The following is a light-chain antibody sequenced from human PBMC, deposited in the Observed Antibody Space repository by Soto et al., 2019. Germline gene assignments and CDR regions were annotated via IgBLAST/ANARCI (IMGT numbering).Light chain of an antibody. CDR1: QSVTSNY. J-gene: IGKJ4*01. CDR2: GAS. V-gene: IGKV3-20*01. CDR3: QQYGSSPT. Sequence: EIVMTQSPGTLSLSPGERATLSCRASQSVTSNYLAWYQQKPGQAPRLLIYGASTRATGIPDRFSGSGSGTDFTLTITRLEPEDFAVYSCQQYGSSPTFGGGTKV.